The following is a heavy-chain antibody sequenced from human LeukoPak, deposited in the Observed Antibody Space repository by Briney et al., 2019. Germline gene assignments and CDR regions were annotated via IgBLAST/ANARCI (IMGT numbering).Heavy chain of an antibody. J-gene: IGHJ4*02. CDR3: ARGKGAHSSGYYYFDY. CDR2: ISASTSTM. V-gene: IGHV3-48*01. D-gene: IGHD6-19*01. Sequence: GGSLRLSCAVSGFTFSSYTMHWVRQAPGKGLEWVSYISASTSTMHYADSVKGRFTISRDNAKNSLYLQMNSIRAEDTAVYYCARGKGAHSSGYYYFDYWGQGTLVTVSS. CDR1: GFTFSSYT.